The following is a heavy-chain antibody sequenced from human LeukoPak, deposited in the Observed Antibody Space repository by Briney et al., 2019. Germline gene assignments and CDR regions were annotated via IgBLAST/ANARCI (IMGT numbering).Heavy chain of an antibody. J-gene: IGHJ4*02. CDR3: TTRHGYSYGYHFDY. D-gene: IGHD5-18*01. V-gene: IGHV3-15*01. Sequence: GGSLRLSCAASGFTFSNAWMSWVRQAPGKGLEWVGRIKSKTDGGTTDYAAHVKGRFTISRDDSKNTLYLQMNSLKTEDTAVYYCTTRHGYSYGYHFDYWGQGTLVTVSS. CDR1: GFTFSNAW. CDR2: IKSKTDGGTT.